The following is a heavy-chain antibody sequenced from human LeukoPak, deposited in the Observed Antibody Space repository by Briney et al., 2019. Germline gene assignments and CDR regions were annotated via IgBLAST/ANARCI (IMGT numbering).Heavy chain of an antibody. D-gene: IGHD3-3*01. CDR3: ARGSRYYDFWSGYYTGSPVINGVDV. Sequence: PSQTLSLTCTVSGGSISSGDYYWSWIRQPPGKGLEWIGYIYYSGSTYYNPSLKSRVTISVDTSKNQFSLKLSSVTAADTAVYYCARGSRYYDFWSGYYTGSPVINGVDVWGQGTTVTVSS. CDR2: IYYSGST. CDR1: GGSISSGDYY. V-gene: IGHV4-30-4*01. J-gene: IGHJ6*02.